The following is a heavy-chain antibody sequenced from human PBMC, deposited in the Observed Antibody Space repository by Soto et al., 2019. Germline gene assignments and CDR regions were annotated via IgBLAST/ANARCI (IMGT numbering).Heavy chain of an antibody. CDR2: IYYSGST. Sequence: SETLSLTCIVSGGSISSDYWSWIRQPPGKGLEWIGHIYYSGSTNYNPSLKSRVTISVDTSKNQLSLRLTSVTAADTAVYYCARGPLLWFGELGEDYYYYGMDVWGQGTTVTVSS. J-gene: IGHJ6*02. V-gene: IGHV4-59*01. CDR3: ARGPLLWFGELGEDYYYYGMDV. D-gene: IGHD3-10*01. CDR1: GGSISSDY.